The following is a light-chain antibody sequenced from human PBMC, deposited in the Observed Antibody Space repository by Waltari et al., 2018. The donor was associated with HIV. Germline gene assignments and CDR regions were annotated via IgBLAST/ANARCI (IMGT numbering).Light chain of an antibody. V-gene: IGKV1-39*01. CDR1: QSLSDY. J-gene: IGKJ4*01. CDR3: QQTYSTFVT. Sequence: DFQMTQSTSSLSASVGDRVTITCRASQSLSDYVNWYQQRPGKAPKLLIYGASNLQGGVPSRFSGSGSGTDFNFTINNLQLEDFATYYCQQTYSTFVTFGGGTRVEIK. CDR2: GAS.